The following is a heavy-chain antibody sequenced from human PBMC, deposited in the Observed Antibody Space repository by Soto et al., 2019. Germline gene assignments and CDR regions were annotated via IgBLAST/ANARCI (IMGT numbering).Heavy chain of an antibody. CDR1: GFTFSSYA. CDR2: ISGSGGST. D-gene: IGHD3-10*01. Sequence: GGSLRLSCAASGFTFSSYAMSWVRQAPGKGLEWVSAISGSGGSTYYADSVKGRFTISRDNSKNTLYLQMNSLRAEDTAVYYCATTKEGSGFRPLYYYMDVWGKGTTVTVSS. V-gene: IGHV3-23*01. J-gene: IGHJ6*03. CDR3: ATTKEGSGFRPLYYYMDV.